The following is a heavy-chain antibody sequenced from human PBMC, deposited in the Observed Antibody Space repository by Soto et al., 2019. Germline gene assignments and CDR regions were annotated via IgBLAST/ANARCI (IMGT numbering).Heavy chain of an antibody. CDR2: IIPILGIA. J-gene: IGHJ6*03. D-gene: IGHD6-6*01. CDR3: ARDMIAARLVPEDGDYYYYYMDV. Sequence: GASVKVSCKASGGTFSSYTISWVRQAPGQGLEWMGRIIPILGIANYAQKFQGRVTITADKSTSTAYMELSSLRSEDTAVYYCARDMIAARLVPEDGDYYYYYMDVWGKGTKVTVSS. V-gene: IGHV1-69*04. CDR1: GGTFSSYT.